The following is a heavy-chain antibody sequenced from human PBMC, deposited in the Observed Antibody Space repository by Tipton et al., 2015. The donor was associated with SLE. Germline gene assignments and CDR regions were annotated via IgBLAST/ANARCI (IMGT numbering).Heavy chain of an antibody. CDR1: GASVSSNSAA. CDR3: ARGGAVAGRPVLVDF. CDR2: TYYRSKWYN. V-gene: IGHV6-1*01. D-gene: IGHD6-19*01. Sequence: GLVKPSQTLSLTCAISGASVSSNSAAWNWIRQSSSRGLEVLGRTYYRSKWYNDYAVSVKSRITINPDTSKNQFSLQLNSVAPEDTAVYYCARGGAVAGRPVLVDFWGQGTMVTVSS. J-gene: IGHJ3*01.